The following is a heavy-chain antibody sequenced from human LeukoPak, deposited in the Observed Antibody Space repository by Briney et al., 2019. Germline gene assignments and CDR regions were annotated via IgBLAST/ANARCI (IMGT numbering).Heavy chain of an antibody. CDR1: GFTFSIYW. V-gene: IGHV3-23*01. CDR3: AKSVAIYFYYGLDV. J-gene: IGHJ6*02. CDR2: ISGSGSST. D-gene: IGHD3-3*01. Sequence: GGSLRLSCAASGFTFSIYWMSWVRQTPGKGLEWVSAISGSGSSTYYADSVKGRFTISRDNSKNTLFLQMNSLRAEDTAPYYCAKSVAIYFYYGLDVWGQGATVTVSS.